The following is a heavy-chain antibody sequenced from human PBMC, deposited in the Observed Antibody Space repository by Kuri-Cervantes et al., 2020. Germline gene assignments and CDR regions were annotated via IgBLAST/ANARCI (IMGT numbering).Heavy chain of an antibody. V-gene: IGHV3-48*01. Sequence: GGSLRLSCAASGFTFTNAWMSWVRQAPGKGLEWVSYISSSSSTIYYADSVKGRFTISRDNAKNSLFLQMNSLRAEDTAVYYCAISGYSYGDYYYMDVWGKGTTVTVSS. J-gene: IGHJ6*03. CDR2: ISSSSSTI. CDR3: AISGYSYGDYYYMDV. D-gene: IGHD5-18*01. CDR1: GFTFTNAW.